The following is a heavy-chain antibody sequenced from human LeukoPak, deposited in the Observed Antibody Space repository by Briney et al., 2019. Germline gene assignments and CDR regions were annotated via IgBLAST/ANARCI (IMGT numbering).Heavy chain of an antibody. CDR2: ISSSGSTI. Sequence: GGSLRLSCAASGFTFSDYYMSWIRQAPGKGLEWVSYISSSGSTIYYADSVKGRFTISRDNAKNSLYLQMNSLRAEDTAVYYCARVYYDSSGYYYVAFDIWGQGTMVTVSS. CDR1: GFTFSDYY. D-gene: IGHD3-22*01. V-gene: IGHV3-11*01. CDR3: ARVYYDSSGYYYVAFDI. J-gene: IGHJ3*02.